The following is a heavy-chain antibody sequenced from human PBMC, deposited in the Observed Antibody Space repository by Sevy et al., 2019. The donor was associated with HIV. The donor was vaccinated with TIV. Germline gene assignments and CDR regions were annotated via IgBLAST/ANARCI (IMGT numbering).Heavy chain of an antibody. Sequence: GESLKISCAASGFTFSSYWMNWVRQAPGKGLEWVANIKEDGSDKYYVDSVKGRFTISRDNAQNALYLEMNSLRAEDTAVYYCARWDVWGKGTTVTVSS. J-gene: IGHJ6*04. CDR2: IKEDGSDK. V-gene: IGHV3-7*01. CDR1: GFTFSSYW. CDR3: ARWDV.